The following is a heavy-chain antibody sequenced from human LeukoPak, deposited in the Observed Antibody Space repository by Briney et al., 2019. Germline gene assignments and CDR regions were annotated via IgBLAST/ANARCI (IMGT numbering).Heavy chain of an antibody. CDR2: IWNDGSYE. Sequence: PGGSLRLSCAASGFSFSNYWMTWVRQAPGRGLEWVAVIWNDGSYEHYTDSVKGRFTISRDNSKNTLFLQLNSLRPEDTAVYYCAKPTWGSGSFLIDFWGQGTLVTVSS. J-gene: IGHJ4*02. V-gene: IGHV3-33*08. D-gene: IGHD1-26*01. CDR1: GFSFSNYW. CDR3: AKPTWGSGSFLIDF.